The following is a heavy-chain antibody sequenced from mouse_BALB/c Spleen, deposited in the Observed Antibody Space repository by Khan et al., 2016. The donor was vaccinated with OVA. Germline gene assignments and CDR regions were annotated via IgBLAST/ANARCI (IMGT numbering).Heavy chain of an antibody. CDR1: GYSFTGYN. CDR3: ARSTWYFDV. J-gene: IGHJ1*01. V-gene: IGHV1-39*01. CDR2: IDPYYGGI. Sequence: EVQLQESGPELETPGASVKISCKASGYSFTGYNMNWVKQSNGKSLEWIGNIDPYYGGISYNQKFKGKATLTVDKSSSTAYMQLKSLTSEDSAVYYCARSTWYFDVWGAGTTVTVSS.